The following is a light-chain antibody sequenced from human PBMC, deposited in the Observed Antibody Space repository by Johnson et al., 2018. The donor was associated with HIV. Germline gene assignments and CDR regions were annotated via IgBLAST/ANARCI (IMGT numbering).Light chain of an antibody. CDR3: GTWDSSLSAGV. CDR2: DNN. J-gene: IGLJ1*01. Sequence: QSVLTQPPSVYAAPGQKVTISCSGSSSNIGNNYVSWYQQLPGTAPKLLIYDNNKRPSGIPDRFSGSQSGTSATLGITGLQTGDEADYYCGTWDSSLSAGVFGTGTKVTVL. V-gene: IGLV1-51*01. CDR1: SSNIGNNY.